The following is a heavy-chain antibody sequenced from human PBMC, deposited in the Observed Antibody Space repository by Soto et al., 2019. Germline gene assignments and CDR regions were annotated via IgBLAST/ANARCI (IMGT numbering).Heavy chain of an antibody. J-gene: IGHJ6*02. D-gene: IGHD6-13*01. Sequence: GASVKVSCKASGYIFTNYYMHWVRQAPGQGLEWMGVINPSGGTTSYAQKFQGRVTMTRDTSTSTVYMELSSLRSEDTAVYYCAKAAAGHYYYYNGLDVWGQGTTVTVS. CDR1: GYIFTNYY. CDR3: AKAAAGHYYYYNGLDV. CDR2: INPSGGTT. V-gene: IGHV1-46*03.